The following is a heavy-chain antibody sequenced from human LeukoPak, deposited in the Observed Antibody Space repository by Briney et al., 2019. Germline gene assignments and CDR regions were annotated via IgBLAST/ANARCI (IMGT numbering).Heavy chain of an antibody. Sequence: SVKVSCKASGGTFSSYAISWVRQAPGQGLEWMGGIIPIFGTANYAQKFQGRVTITADESTCTAYMELSSLRSEDTAVYYCASQVTIFGVVITPHYYYMDVWGKGTTVTVSS. CDR2: IIPIFGTA. J-gene: IGHJ6*03. CDR1: GGTFSSYA. V-gene: IGHV1-69*13. D-gene: IGHD3-3*01. CDR3: ASQVTIFGVVITPHYYYMDV.